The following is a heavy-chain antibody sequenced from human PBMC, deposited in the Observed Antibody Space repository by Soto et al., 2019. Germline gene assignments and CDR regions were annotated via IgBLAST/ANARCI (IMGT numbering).Heavy chain of an antibody. CDR1: GYSFTSYW. V-gene: IGHV5-51*01. D-gene: IGHD2-21*02. CDR2: IYPGDSDT. Sequence: PGESLKISCKGSGYSFTSYWIGWVRQMPGKGLEWMGIIYPGDSDTRYSPSFQGQVTISADKSISTAYLQWGSLKASDTAMYYCARQRGAYCGGDCYSPHYYYYGMDVWGQGTTVTVSS. J-gene: IGHJ6*02. CDR3: ARQRGAYCGGDCYSPHYYYYGMDV.